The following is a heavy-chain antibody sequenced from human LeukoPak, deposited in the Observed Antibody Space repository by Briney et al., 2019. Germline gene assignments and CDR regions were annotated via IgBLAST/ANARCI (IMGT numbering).Heavy chain of an antibody. CDR3: ARDFSSGWDLFDY. CDR1: GYTFISYG. J-gene: IGHJ4*02. CDR2: ISAYNGNT. Sequence: VATLKVSCKASGYTFISYGISWVRQAPGQGLEWMGWISAYNGNTNYAQKLQGRVTMTRDTSTSTAYMELRSLRSDDTAVYYCARDFSSGWDLFDYWGQGTLVTVSS. V-gene: IGHV1-18*01. D-gene: IGHD1-26*01.